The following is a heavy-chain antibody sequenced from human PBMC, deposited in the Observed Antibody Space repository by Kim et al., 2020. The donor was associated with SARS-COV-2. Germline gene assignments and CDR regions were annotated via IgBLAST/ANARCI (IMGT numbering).Heavy chain of an antibody. CDR2: IIVMFGTT. CDR1: GGTFSTYA. CDR3: ARDLMTYGMDV. V-gene: IGHV1-69*13. J-gene: IGHJ6*02. Sequence: SVKVSCTASGGTFSTYAISWVRQAPGQGLEWMGGIIVMFGTTNYAQRFQGRVTITADESTTTAYMELSSLRSEDTAIYYCARDLMTYGMDVWGQGITGT.